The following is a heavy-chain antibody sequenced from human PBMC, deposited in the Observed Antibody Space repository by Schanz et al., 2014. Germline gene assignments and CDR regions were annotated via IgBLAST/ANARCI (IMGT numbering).Heavy chain of an antibody. J-gene: IGHJ4*02. D-gene: IGHD6-19*01. CDR3: ARGGYSSGWYDRDIAHFDY. V-gene: IGHV1-8*02. CDR1: GYTFTSYS. CDR2: MNPNSGNT. Sequence: QVQLVQSGAEVKKPGASVKVSCKASGYTFTSYSMHWVRQAPGQGLEWMGWMNPNSGNTGYAQKFQGRVTMTRNTSISTAYMELSSLRSEDTAVYYCARGGYSSGWYDRDIAHFDYWGQGTLVTVSS.